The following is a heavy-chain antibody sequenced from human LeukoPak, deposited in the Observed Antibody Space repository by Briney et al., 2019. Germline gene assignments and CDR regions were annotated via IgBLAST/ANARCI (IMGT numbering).Heavy chain of an antibody. J-gene: IGHJ4*02. CDR3: ARGGTAMVMVY. CDR2: ISYDGSNT. CDR1: GLTFTSSG. V-gene: IGHV3-30*03. D-gene: IGHD5-18*01. Sequence: GPSLRLSCAASGLTFTSSGMHSVRQAPGKGLEWVSVISYDGSNTYYADSVKGRFTISRDNSKNTLYLQMNSLRAEDTAVYYCARGGTAMVMVYWGQGTLVTVSS.